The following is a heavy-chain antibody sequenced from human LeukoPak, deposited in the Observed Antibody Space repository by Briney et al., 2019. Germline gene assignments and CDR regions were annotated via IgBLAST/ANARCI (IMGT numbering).Heavy chain of an antibody. CDR2: IIPIFGTA. J-gene: IGHJ4*02. CDR3: GRKAGDCGGGSCYSIDY. V-gene: IGHV1-69*05. Sequence: SVKVSCKAFGGSLSSEAISWVRQAPGQGLKWMGGIIPIFGTANYAQKFQGRVTITTDESTSTAYMEVSSLRSEDTAVYYCGRKAGDCGGGSCYSIDYWGQGTLVTVSS. D-gene: IGHD2-15*01. CDR1: GGSLSSEA.